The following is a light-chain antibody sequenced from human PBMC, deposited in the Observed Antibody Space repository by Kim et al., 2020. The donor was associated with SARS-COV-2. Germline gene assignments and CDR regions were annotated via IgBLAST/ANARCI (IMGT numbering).Light chain of an antibody. V-gene: IGLV2-14*01. CDR1: NSDVGDYNY. CDR3: SSYTNTNTRVV. CDR2: EVS. J-gene: IGLJ2*01. Sequence: QSALSPPASVSGSPGQSITISCTGTNSDVGDYNYVSWYQQHPGKAPKVMIFEVSNRPSGVSNRFSGSKSGNTASLTISWLQAEDEAYYYCSSYTNTNTRVVFGGGTQLTVL.